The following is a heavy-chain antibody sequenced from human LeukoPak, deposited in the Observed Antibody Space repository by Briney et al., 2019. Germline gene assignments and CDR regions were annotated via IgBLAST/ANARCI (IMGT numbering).Heavy chain of an antibody. CDR1: GGSFSGYY. CDR3: ARGVGIAARPDLKKYYYYYGMDV. V-gene: IGHV4-34*01. Sequence: PSETLSLTCAVYGGSFSGYYWSWIRQPPGKGLEWIGEINHSGSTNYNPSLKSRVTISVDTSKNQFSLKLSSVTAADTAVYYCARGVGIAARPDLKKYYYYYGMDVWGQGTTVTVSS. J-gene: IGHJ6*02. D-gene: IGHD6-6*01. CDR2: INHSGST.